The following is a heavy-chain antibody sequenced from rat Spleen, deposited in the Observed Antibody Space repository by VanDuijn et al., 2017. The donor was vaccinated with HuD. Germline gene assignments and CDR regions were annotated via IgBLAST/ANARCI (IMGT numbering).Heavy chain of an antibody. CDR2: ISYSGST. D-gene: IGHD1-1*01. V-gene: IGHV3-1*01. Sequence: EMQLQESGPGLVKPSQSLSLTCSVTGYSITSNYWAWIRKFPGNKMEWIGHISYSGSTSYNPSLKSRISITRDTSKNQFFLQLNSVTTEDTATYYCARFLHWYGGYYCYFDYWGQGVMVTVSS. J-gene: IGHJ2*01. CDR3: ARFLHWYGGYYCYFDY. CDR1: GYSITSNY.